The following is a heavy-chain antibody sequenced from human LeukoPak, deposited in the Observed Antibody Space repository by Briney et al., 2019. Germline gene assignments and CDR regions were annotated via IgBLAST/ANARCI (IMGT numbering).Heavy chain of an antibody. CDR2: ITSISSYI. CDR1: GFAFSTYS. V-gene: IGHV3-21*01. Sequence: PGGSLRLSCAASGFAFSTYSMNWVRQAPGKGLEWVSSITSISSYIKCSDSVRGRFTISRDNAKNSLYLQMNSLRAEDTAVYYCARVKAGATVENFYYYYMDVWGKGTTVTVSS. CDR3: ARVKAGATVENFYYYYMDV. D-gene: IGHD1/OR15-1a*01. J-gene: IGHJ6*03.